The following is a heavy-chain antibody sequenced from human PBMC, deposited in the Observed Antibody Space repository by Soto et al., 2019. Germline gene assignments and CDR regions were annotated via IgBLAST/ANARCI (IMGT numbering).Heavy chain of an antibody. Sequence: EVQLVESGGGLFKPGGSLRLSCAASGFTFSLYSMNWVRQAPGKGLEWVSSISYSSTYPNYADSVKGRFTISRDNGKNSLYLQLNSLRAEDTAVYYCARDKYSTNWFDYWGQGTLVTVSS. D-gene: IGHD6-13*01. CDR1: GFTFSLYS. CDR2: ISYSSTYP. CDR3: ARDKYSTNWFDY. J-gene: IGHJ5*01. V-gene: IGHV3-21*01.